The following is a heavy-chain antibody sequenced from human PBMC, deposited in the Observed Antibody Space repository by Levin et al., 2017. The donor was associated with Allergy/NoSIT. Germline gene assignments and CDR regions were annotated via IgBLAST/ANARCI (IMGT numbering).Heavy chain of an antibody. V-gene: IGHV4-61*08. CDR1: GGSVSSGDYY. D-gene: IGHD3-10*01. Sequence: PSETLSLTCTVSGGSVSSGDYYWSWIRQSPGKGLEWIGNVYYRGSANYNPSLKSRVTISVDTSKNQFSLRLNSVTAADTAVYYCARAKIPFDPRWVGEEGFDSWGQGTPVTVSS. CDR3: ARAKIPFDPRWVGEEGFDS. CDR2: VYYRGSA. J-gene: IGHJ4*02.